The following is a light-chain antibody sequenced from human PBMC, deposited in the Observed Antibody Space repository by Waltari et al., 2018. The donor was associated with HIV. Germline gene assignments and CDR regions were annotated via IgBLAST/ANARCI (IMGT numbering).Light chain of an antibody. CDR1: SSDVGNYHL. V-gene: IGLV2-23*02. J-gene: IGLJ2*01. CDR2: EVT. Sequence: QSALAQPASVSDSPGQSITISCTGPSSDVGNYHLFSWYQQHPGKVPKLIIYEVTKRPSGVSNRFSGSKSGNTASLTISGLQAEDEADYYCCSYAASRSVVFGGGTKLTVL. CDR3: CSYAASRSVV.